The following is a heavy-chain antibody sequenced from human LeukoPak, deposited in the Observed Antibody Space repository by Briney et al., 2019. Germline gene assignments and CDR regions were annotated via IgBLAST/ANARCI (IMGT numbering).Heavy chain of an antibody. J-gene: IGHJ4*02. CDR2: ISSVGSNK. V-gene: IGHV3-30-3*01. CDR1: GFTFSTYA. CDR3: ARGGDSSGHFEF. Sequence: GGSLRLSCAASGFTFSTYAMYWVRQAPGKGLEWVATISSVGSNKYYADSVKGRFTISRDNSKSTLYLQMNSLRAEDTSVYYCARGGDSSGHFEFWGQGTLVTVSS. D-gene: IGHD6-19*01.